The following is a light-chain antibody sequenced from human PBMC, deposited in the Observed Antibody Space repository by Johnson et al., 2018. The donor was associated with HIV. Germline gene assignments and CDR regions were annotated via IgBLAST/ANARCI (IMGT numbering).Light chain of an antibody. CDR1: NSNIGYNS. Sequence: QSVLTQPPSVSAAPGQRVTISCSGNNSNIGYNSVSWYQQVPGAAPKLLIYENNKRPSGIPDRFSGSKSGTSATLGITGLQTGDEADYYCGTWDSSLSAGGVFGTGTKVTVL. CDR2: ENN. V-gene: IGLV1-51*02. CDR3: GTWDSSLSAGGV. J-gene: IGLJ1*01.